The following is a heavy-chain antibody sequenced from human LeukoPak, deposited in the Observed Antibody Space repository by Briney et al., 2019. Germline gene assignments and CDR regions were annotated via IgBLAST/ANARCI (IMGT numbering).Heavy chain of an antibody. V-gene: IGHV3-74*01. J-gene: IGHJ4*02. D-gene: IGHD4-23*01. CDR1: GFTFSSYW. CDR3: ARGAHKRDDYGGFFDY. Sequence: GGSLTLSCAASGFTFSSYWMHWVRQAPGKGLVWVSRINSDGSSTSYADSVKGRFTISRDNAKNTLYLQMNSLRAEDTAVYYCARGAHKRDDYGGFFDYWGQGTLVTVSS. CDR2: INSDGSST.